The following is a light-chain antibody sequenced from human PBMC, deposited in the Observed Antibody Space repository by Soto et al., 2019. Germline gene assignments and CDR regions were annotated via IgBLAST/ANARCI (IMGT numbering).Light chain of an antibody. CDR3: QHYKAFSPWT. J-gene: IGKJ1*01. CDR1: QDISSW. V-gene: IGKV1-5*01. Sequence: IRLTQSPSSLSASISDSVSITCRSSQDISSWLAWYQQKPGKAPKSLIYDASSLESGVPSRLSGSGSGAEFTLTISNLQPDDSATYYCQHYKAFSPWTFGQGTKV. CDR2: DAS.